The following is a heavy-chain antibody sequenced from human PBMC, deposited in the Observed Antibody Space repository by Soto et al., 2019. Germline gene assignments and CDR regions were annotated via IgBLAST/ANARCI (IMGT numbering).Heavy chain of an antibody. D-gene: IGHD3-22*01. CDR2: ISGSGGYT. V-gene: IGHV3-23*01. J-gene: IGHJ3*02. CDR1: GFTFSSYG. CDR3: AKGYYDTTAEGAFDI. Sequence: GGSLRLSCAASGFTFSSYGMSWVRQAPGKGLEWVSAISGSGGYTYYADSVKSRFTISRDNSKNTLYLQMNSLRAEDTAVYYCAKGYYDTTAEGAFDIWGQGTLV.